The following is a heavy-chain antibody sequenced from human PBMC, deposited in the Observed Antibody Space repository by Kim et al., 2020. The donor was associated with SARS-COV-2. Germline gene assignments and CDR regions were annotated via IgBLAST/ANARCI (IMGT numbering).Heavy chain of an antibody. V-gene: IGHV1-69*04. CDR3: AAGHIVVVPAAMREGWFDP. CDR2: IIPILGIA. CDR1: GGTFSSYA. D-gene: IGHD2-2*01. J-gene: IGHJ5*02. Sequence: SVKVSCKASGGTFSSYAISWVRQAPGQGLEWMGRIIPILGIANYAQKFQGRVTITADKSTSTAYMELSSLRSEDTAVYYCAAGHIVVVPAAMREGWFDPWGQGTLVTVSS.